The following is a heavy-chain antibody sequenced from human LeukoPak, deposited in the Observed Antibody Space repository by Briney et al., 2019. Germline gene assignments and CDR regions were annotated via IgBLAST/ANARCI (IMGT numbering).Heavy chain of an antibody. J-gene: IGHJ3*02. D-gene: IGHD1-26*01. V-gene: IGHV1-69*05. Sequence: ASVKVSCKASGGTFSSYAISWVRQAPGQGLEWMGGIIPIFGTANYAQEFQGRVTITTDESTSTAYMELSSLRSEDTAVYYCARGGSRTAFDIWGQGTMVTVSS. CDR2: IIPIFGTA. CDR1: GGTFSSYA. CDR3: ARGGSRTAFDI.